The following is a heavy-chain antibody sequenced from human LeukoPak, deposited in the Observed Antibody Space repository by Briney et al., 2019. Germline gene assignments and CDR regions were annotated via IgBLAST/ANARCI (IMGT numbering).Heavy chain of an antibody. V-gene: IGHV3-30*01. Sequence: GGSLRPSCAASGFTFSSYAMHWVRQAPGKGLEWVAVISYDGSNKYYADSVKGRFTISRDNSKNTLYLQMNSLRAEDTAVYYCATRRDYWGQGTLVTVSS. CDR3: ATRRDY. J-gene: IGHJ4*02. CDR2: ISYDGSNK. CDR1: GFTFSSYA.